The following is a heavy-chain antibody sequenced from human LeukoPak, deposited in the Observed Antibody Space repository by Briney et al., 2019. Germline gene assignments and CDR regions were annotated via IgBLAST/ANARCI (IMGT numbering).Heavy chain of an antibody. J-gene: IGHJ3*02. CDR1: GYTFTGYY. CDR3: ARDHYGIVVVVAAASPDAFDI. CDR2: INPNSGGT. Sequence: ASVKVSCKASGYTFTGYYMHWVRQAPGQGLEWMGWINPNSGGTNYAQKFQGRVTMTRDTSISTAYMELRSLRSDDTAVYYCARDHYGIVVVVAAASPDAFDIWGQGTMVTVSS. V-gene: IGHV1-2*02. D-gene: IGHD2-15*01.